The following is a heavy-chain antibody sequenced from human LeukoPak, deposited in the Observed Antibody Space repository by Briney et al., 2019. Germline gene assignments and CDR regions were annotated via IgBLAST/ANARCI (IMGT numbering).Heavy chain of an antibody. CDR2: IYTSGST. CDR1: GGSISSGSYY. D-gene: IGHD6-13*01. CDR3: ASGIAAAGRKARIDY. V-gene: IGHV4-61*02. J-gene: IGHJ4*02. Sequence: SETLSLTCTVSGGSISSGSYYWSWIRQPAGKGLXXIGRIYTSGSTNYNPSLESRVTISVDTSKNQFSLKLSSVTAADTAVYYCASGIAAAGRKARIDYWGQGTLVAVSS.